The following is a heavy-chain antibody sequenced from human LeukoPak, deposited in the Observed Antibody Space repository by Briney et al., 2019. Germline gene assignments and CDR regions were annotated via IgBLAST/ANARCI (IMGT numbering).Heavy chain of an antibody. CDR3: AKDSGWAFDY. D-gene: IGHD6-19*01. J-gene: IGHJ4*02. CDR2: LRSSGAKT. CDR1: GFTFSSYA. Sequence: GGSLRLSCTASGFTFSSYAMSWVRQTPGKGLELVSGLRSSGAKTFYADSVKGRFTISRDNSKNTMFLQMNSLRAEDTALYYCAKDSGWAFDYGGQGTQVTVSS. V-gene: IGHV3-23*01.